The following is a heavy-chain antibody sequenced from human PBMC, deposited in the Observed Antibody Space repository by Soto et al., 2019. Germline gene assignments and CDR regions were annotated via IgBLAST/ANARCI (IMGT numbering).Heavy chain of an antibody. CDR3: ARDSVAMAGNKGWFDP. V-gene: IGHV3-30-3*01. CDR1: GFIFSSYA. J-gene: IGHJ5*02. Sequence: GGSLRLSCEASGFIFSSYAMHWVRQAPGKGLEWVAVISYDGSNKYYADSVKGRFTISRDNSKNTLYLQMNSLRAEDTAVYYCARDSVAMAGNKGWFDPWGQGTLVTVSS. D-gene: IGHD6-19*01. CDR2: ISYDGSNK.